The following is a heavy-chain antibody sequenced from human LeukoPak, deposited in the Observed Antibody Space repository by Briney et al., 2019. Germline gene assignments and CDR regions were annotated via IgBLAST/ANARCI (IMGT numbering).Heavy chain of an antibody. CDR2: IYHSGST. CDR1: GGSISSSDM. V-gene: IGHV4-4*02. D-gene: IGHD2-2*01. J-gene: IGHJ3*02. CDR3: ARACCSSTPHAFDI. Sequence: PSGTLSLTCAVSGGSISSSDMRCVGRDPPERRVEWTGEIYHSGSTNYNASVKGRFTISIDKSKNQFSLKLSTVTAADTAVYYCARACCSSTPHAFDIWGQGTMVTVSS.